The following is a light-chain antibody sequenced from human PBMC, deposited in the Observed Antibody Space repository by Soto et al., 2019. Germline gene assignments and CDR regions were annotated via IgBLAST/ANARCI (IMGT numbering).Light chain of an antibody. V-gene: IGKV1-39*01. Sequence: DIQMTQSPSSLSASVGDRVTISCRASQSLRTYLNWYQQKPGKAPKFLIHASSTLQTGVPSRFSGSGSGTDFTLTISSLQPEDFATYYCQHYNSYSEAFGQGTKVELK. CDR1: QSLRTY. CDR3: QHYNSYSEA. J-gene: IGKJ1*01. CDR2: ASS.